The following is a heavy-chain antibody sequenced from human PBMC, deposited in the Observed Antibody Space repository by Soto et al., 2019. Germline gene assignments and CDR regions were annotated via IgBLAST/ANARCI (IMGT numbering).Heavy chain of an antibody. D-gene: IGHD4-17*01. CDR2: IYYSGST. V-gene: IGHV4-59*08. Sequence: SETLSLTCTVSGGSISSYYWSWIRQPPGKGLDWIGYIYYSGSTNYNPSLKSRVTISLDTPKNQFSLRLSSVTAADTAVYYCARHDGDEDHYFDYWGQGTLVTVSS. CDR1: GGSISSYY. CDR3: ARHDGDEDHYFDY. J-gene: IGHJ4*02.